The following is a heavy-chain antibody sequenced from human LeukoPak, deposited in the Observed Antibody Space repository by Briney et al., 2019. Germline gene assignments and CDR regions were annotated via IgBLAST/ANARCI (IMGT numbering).Heavy chain of an antibody. J-gene: IGHJ3*02. CDR1: GFTFSSYA. CDR2: ISYDGSNK. CDR3: ARELTVGAFDI. Sequence: GGSLRLSCAASGFTFSSYAMHWVCQAPGKGLEWVAVISYDGSNKYYADSVKGRFTISRDNSKNTLYLQMNSLRAEDTAVYYCARELTVGAFDIWGQGTMVTVSS. V-gene: IGHV3-30-3*01. D-gene: IGHD1-26*01.